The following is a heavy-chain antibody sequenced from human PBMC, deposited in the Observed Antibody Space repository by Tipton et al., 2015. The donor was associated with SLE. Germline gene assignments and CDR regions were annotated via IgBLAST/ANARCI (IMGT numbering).Heavy chain of an antibody. D-gene: IGHD3-22*01. J-gene: IGHJ4*01. CDR2: ISNDGGTT. CDR3: ARGESSGYYVDY. CDR1: GFMFSTYA. Sequence: SLRLSCAASGFMFSTYAIHWVRQAPGKGLEWVAVISNDGGTTFYADSVRGRFTISRDNSKNTVYLQMNSLRAEDTAVFYCARGESSGYYVDYWGHGTLVTVSS. V-gene: IGHV3-30*04.